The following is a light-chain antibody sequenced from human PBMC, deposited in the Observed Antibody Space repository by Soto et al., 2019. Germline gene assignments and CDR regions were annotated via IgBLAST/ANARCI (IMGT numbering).Light chain of an antibody. V-gene: IGLV1-40*01. CDR1: SSNIGAGYD. CDR3: QAYDSSLSGSI. Sequence: HSVLTQPPSVSGAPGQRVTISCTGSSSNIGAGYDVHWYQQLPGTSPKLLIYVSTNRPSGVPDRFSGSKSGTSASLAITGLQAEDEADYYCQAYDSSLSGSIFGGGTKVTVL. CDR2: VST. J-gene: IGLJ2*01.